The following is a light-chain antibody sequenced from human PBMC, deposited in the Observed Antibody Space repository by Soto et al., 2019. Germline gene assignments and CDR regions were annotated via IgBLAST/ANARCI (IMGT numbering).Light chain of an antibody. Sequence: IHLTQSPSFLSASVGDRVTITCRASQGISSYLAWYQQKPGKAPKLLIYAASTLQSGVPSRFSGSGSGTEFTLTISSLQPEDFATYYCQQLNSYLPFGGGTKVDIK. CDR1: QGISSY. J-gene: IGKJ4*01. CDR3: QQLNSYLP. CDR2: AAS. V-gene: IGKV1-9*01.